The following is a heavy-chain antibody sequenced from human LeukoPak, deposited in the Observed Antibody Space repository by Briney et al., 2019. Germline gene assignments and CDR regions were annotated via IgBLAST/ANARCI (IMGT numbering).Heavy chain of an antibody. V-gene: IGHV5-10-1*01. CDR2: IDTSDSYT. CDR1: GYSFTSSW. CDR3: ARHGAADDAFDI. Sequence: GASLKISCKGSGYSFTSSWISWVRQIQGKGLERMGRIDTSDSYTSYSPSFQAHVTTSADKCISTAYLQWRSLKASETAMYYCARHGAADDAFDIWGQGTMVTVSS. J-gene: IGHJ3*02. D-gene: IGHD6-13*01.